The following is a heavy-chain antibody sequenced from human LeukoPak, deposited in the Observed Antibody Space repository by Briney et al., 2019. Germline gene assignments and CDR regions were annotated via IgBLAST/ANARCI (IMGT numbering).Heavy chain of an antibody. D-gene: IGHD3-10*01. CDR3: ARDSTYYGSGSYSWVY. Sequence: ASVKVSCKASGYTFTSYYMHWVRQAPGQGLEWMGIINPSGGSTSYAQKFQGRVTMTRDTSTSTVYMELSSLRSEDTAVYYCARDSTYYGSGSYSWVYWGQGTLVTVSS. CDR1: GYTFTSYY. J-gene: IGHJ4*02. CDR2: INPSGGST. V-gene: IGHV1-46*01.